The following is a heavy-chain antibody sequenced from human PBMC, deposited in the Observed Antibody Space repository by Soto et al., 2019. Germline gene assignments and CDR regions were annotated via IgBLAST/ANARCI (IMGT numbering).Heavy chain of an antibody. D-gene: IGHD1-1*01. CDR3: AKNETTRPWFDP. J-gene: IGHJ5*02. V-gene: IGHV4-31*03. CDR1: GGSIRNGNYY. Sequence: QVQLQESGPGLVKASQTLSLTCTVSGGSIRNGNYYWNWIRQLPGKGREWIGNIYYIGTTSYNPSLKSRVIISIDTSKNQFSLELTSVLAADTAVYYCAKNETTRPWFDPWGQGTLVTVSS. CDR2: IYYIGTT.